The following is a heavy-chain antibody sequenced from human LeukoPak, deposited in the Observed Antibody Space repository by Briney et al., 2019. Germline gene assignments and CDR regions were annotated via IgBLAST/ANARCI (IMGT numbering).Heavy chain of an antibody. CDR3: AKDNSDYFDY. V-gene: IGHV3-23*01. J-gene: IGHJ4*02. Sequence: GGSLRLSCAASGFTFSTYSMNWVRQAPDKGLEWVSAISGSGDSTYYADSVRGRFTISRDNSKNTVYLHVSSLRAEDTALYFCAKDNSDYFDYWGQGTLITVSS. D-gene: IGHD4-23*01. CDR2: ISGSGDST. CDR1: GFTFSTYS.